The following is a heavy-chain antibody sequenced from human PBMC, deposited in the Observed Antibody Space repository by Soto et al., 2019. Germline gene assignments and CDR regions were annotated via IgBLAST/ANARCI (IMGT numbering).Heavy chain of an antibody. J-gene: IGHJ5*02. CDR1: GGSISSSSYY. CDR2: IYYSRNA. CDR3: ARILWSSGWSRFDP. Sequence: QLQLQESGPGLVTPSETLSLTCTVSGGSISSSSYYWGWLRQPPGKGLEWIGGIYYSRNAYYNSSLQSRVTRSVDTSKNQFSLKLSSVTAADTAVYYCARILWSSGWSRFDPWGQGALVIVSS. V-gene: IGHV4-39*01. D-gene: IGHD6-19*01.